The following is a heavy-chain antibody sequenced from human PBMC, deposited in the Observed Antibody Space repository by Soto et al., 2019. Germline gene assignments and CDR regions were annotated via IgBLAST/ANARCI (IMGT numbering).Heavy chain of an antibody. V-gene: IGHV3-21*01. D-gene: IGHD2-8*01. J-gene: IGHJ4*02. CDR1: GFTFSSYS. Sequence: GGSLRLSCAASGFTFSSYSMNWVRQAPGKGLEWVSSISSSSSYIYYADSVKGRFTISRDNAKNSLYLQMNSLRAEDTAVYYCATPPDCTNGVCFDYWGQGTLVTVSS. CDR2: ISSSSSYI. CDR3: ATPPDCTNGVCFDY.